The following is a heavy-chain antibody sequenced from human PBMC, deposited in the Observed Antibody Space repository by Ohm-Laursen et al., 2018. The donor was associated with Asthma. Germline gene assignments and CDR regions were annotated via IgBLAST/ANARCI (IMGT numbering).Heavy chain of an antibody. CDR2: ISYDGSNK. J-gene: IGHJ4*02. CDR1: GFTFSSYA. V-gene: IGHV3-30-3*01. D-gene: IGHD6-19*01. Sequence: SLRLSCAASGFTFSSYAMHWVRQAPGKGLEWVAVISYDGSNKYYADSVKGRFTISRDNSKNSLYLQMNSLRAEDTAVYYCARDLYSSGYNDYWGQGTLVTVSS. CDR3: ARDLYSSGYNDY.